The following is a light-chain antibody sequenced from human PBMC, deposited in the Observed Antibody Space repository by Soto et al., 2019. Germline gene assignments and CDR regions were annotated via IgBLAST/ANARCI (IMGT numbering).Light chain of an antibody. CDR3: QQYARPPVA. V-gene: IGKV3-20*01. Sequence: EIVLTQSPGTLSLSPGERATLSCRASQRISNSYLAWYQQKPGQAPRLLLYDASSRATGIPDRVSGSGSGTDFTLTISRLEPEDFAVYYCQQYARPPVAFGQGTKVEIK. CDR2: DAS. CDR1: QRISNSY. J-gene: IGKJ2*01.